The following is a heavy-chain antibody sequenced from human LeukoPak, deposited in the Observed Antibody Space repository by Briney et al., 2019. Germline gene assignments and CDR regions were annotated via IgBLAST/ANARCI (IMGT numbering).Heavy chain of an antibody. V-gene: IGHV5-51*01. CDR2: IYPGDSDT. D-gene: IGHD3-22*01. J-gene: IGHJ4*02. CDR3: ARFRYHDSSGYQENDY. Sequence: GESLKISRKGSGYSFTSYWIGWVRQMPGKGLEWMGIIYPGDSDTRYSPSFQGQVTISADKSISTAYLQWSSLKASDTAMYYCARFRYHDSSGYQENDYWGQGTLVTVSS. CDR1: GYSFTSYW.